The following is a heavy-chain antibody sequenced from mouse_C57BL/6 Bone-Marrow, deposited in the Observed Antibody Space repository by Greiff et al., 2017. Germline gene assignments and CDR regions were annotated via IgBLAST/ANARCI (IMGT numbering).Heavy chain of an antibody. D-gene: IGHD2-2*01. CDR1: GYAFTNYL. CDR2: INPGSGGT. V-gene: IGHV1-54*01. Sequence: VQLQQSGAELVRPGTSVKVSCKASGYAFTNYLIEWVKQRPGQGLEWIGVINPGSGGTNYNEKFKGKATLTADKSSSTAYMQLSSLTSEDSAVYYCARGDYGYDVGAMDYWGQGTSVTVSS. J-gene: IGHJ4*01. CDR3: ARGDYGYDVGAMDY.